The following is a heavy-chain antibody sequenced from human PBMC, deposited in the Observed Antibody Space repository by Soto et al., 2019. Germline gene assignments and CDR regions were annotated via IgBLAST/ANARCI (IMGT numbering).Heavy chain of an antibody. CDR3: ARVRSGGSGYFDY. CDR2: TSDSGHYI. CDR1: GFTFSIYS. V-gene: IGHV3-21*01. Sequence: GGSLRLSCAASGFTFSIYSMNWVRQAPGKGLEWVASTSDSGHYIYYADSVEGRFTVSRDNAKRTLYLQMDSLRAEDTAVYYCARVRSGGSGYFDYWGQGTLVTVYS. D-gene: IGHD2-15*01. J-gene: IGHJ4*02.